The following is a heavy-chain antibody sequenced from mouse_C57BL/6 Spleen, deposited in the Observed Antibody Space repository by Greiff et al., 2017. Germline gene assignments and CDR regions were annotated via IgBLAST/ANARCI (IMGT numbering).Heavy chain of an antibody. CDR1: GFSLTSYG. CDR3: AKTGSLYAMDY. J-gene: IGHJ4*01. CDR2: IWRGGST. Sequence: VKLVESGPGLVQPSQSLSITCTVSGFSLTSYGVHWVRQSPGQGLEWLGVIWRGGSTDYNAAFMSRLSITKNNSKSLVFFKMNSLQADDTAIYYCAKTGSLYAMDYWGQGTSVTVSS. V-gene: IGHV2-5*01. D-gene: IGHD1-1*01.